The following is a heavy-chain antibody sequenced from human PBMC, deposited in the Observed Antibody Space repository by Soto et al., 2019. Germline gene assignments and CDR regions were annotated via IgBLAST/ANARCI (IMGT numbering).Heavy chain of an antibody. D-gene: IGHD5-12*01. CDR3: ARAYHSGYDYASGWFDP. V-gene: IGHV1-69*01. CDR2: IIPIFGTA. J-gene: IGHJ5*02. CDR1: GGTSSSYA. Sequence: QVHLVQSGAEGRRPGSSGRVSCKASGGTSSSYAFGGWRRALGQGLGWMGGIIPIFGTANYAQKFQGRVTITADESTSTAYMELSSLRSEDTAVYYCARAYHSGYDYASGWFDPWGQGTLVTVSS.